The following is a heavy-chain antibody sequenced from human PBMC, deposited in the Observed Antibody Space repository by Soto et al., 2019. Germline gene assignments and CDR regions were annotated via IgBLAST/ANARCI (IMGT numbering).Heavy chain of an antibody. V-gene: IGHV4-34*01. J-gene: IGHJ4*02. D-gene: IGHD4-4*01. CDR2: IHPSGVT. Sequence: WTWLRPPPGTGLEWIGEIHPSGVTKYNPSLKSRVSISVDTSKNHFSLKLSSVTAADTAVYYCARGEAYSNYPARWGQGTLVTVSS. CDR3: ARGEAYSNYPAR.